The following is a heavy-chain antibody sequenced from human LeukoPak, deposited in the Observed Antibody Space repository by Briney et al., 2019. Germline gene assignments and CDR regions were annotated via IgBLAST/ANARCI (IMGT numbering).Heavy chain of an antibody. V-gene: IGHV3-33*01. CDR2: IWYDGSNK. Sequence: PGRSLRLSCAASGFTFSSYGMRWGRQAPGKGLEWVAVIWYDGSNKYYADSVKGRFTISRDNSKVTLYLQMNTPRAKAASLCVCARDRRGFLEWFHFDYWGQGTLVTVSS. D-gene: IGHD3-3*01. CDR3: ARDRRGFLEWFHFDY. CDR1: GFTFSSYG. J-gene: IGHJ4*02.